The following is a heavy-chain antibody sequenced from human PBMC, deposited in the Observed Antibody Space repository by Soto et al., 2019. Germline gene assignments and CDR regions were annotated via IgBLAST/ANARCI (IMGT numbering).Heavy chain of an antibody. CDR1: GYTFTSYG. J-gene: IGHJ2*01. D-gene: IGHD2-15*01. CDR2: ISAYNGNT. CDR3: ARERRDGQDSAWYFDL. Sequence: QVQLVQSGAEVKEPGASVKVSCKASGYTFTSYGISWVRQAPGQGPEWMGWISAYNGNTNYAQNLQGRVTMTTDTSTGTAYMELRSLRSDDTAVYYCARERRDGQDSAWYFDLWGRGTLFVVSS. V-gene: IGHV1-18*04.